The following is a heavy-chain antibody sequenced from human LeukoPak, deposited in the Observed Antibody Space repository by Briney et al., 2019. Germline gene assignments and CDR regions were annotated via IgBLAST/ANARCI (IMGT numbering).Heavy chain of an antibody. J-gene: IGHJ4*02. CDR1: GFNFNNYN. Sequence: GGSLRLSCAASGFNFNNYNMNWVRQAPGKGLEWVSYITLSSSSIYYADSVKGRFTISGDNAKNSLYLQMNSLRAEDTAVYYCAREPTYSSSWYTSCDYWGQGTLVPVSS. D-gene: IGHD6-13*01. V-gene: IGHV3-48*01. CDR3: AREPTYSSSWYTSCDY. CDR2: ITLSSSSI.